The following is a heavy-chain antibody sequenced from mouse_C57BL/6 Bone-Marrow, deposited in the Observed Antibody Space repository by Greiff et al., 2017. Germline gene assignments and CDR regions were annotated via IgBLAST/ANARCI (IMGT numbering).Heavy chain of an antibody. CDR2: ISYDGSN. CDR3: ARSLYYDYEDYYAMDY. Sequence: EVKLMESGPGLVKPSQSLSLTCSVTGYSITSGYYWNWIRQFPGNKLEWMGYISYDGSNNYNPSLKNRISITRDTSKNQFFLKLNSVTTEDTSTYYGARSLYYDYEDYYAMDYWGQGTSVTVSS. J-gene: IGHJ4*01. CDR1: GYSITSGYY. D-gene: IGHD2-4*01. V-gene: IGHV3-6*01.